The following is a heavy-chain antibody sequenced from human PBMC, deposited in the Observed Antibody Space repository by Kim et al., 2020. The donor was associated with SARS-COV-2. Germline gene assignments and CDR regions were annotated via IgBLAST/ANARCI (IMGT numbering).Heavy chain of an antibody. J-gene: IGHJ4*02. CDR3: ARRVRITIFGVVTYFDY. CDR2: IYRSGST. Sequence: SETLSLTCAVSGGSISSSNWWSWVRQPPGKGLEWIGEIYRSGSTNYNPSLKSRVTISVDKSKNQFSLKLSSVTAADTAVYYCARRVRITIFGVVTYFDYWGQGTLVTVSS. V-gene: IGHV4-4*02. D-gene: IGHD3-3*01. CDR1: GGSISSSNW.